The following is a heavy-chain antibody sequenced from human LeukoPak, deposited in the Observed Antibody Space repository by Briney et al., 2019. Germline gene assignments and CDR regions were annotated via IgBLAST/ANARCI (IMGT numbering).Heavy chain of an antibody. CDR1: GGSISGYY. Sequence: PSETLSLTCTVSGGSISGYYWGWIRQPPGKGLEWIGSIYYTGSTSYNPSLKSGVTISLDTSKNQSSLKLNSVTAADTAVYYCVRHLRPLGLDYWGQGTLVTVSS. J-gene: IGHJ4*02. V-gene: IGHV4-39*01. D-gene: IGHD3-16*01. CDR2: IYYTGST. CDR3: VRHLRPLGLDY.